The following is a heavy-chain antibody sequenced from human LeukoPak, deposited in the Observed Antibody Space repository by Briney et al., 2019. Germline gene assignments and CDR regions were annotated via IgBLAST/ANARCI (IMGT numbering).Heavy chain of an antibody. CDR3: ARLDILTGHYIRHYYYMDV. D-gene: IGHD3-9*01. CDR1: GGSISSYY. Sequence: SETLSLTCTVSGGSISSYYWSWIRQPPGKGLEWIGEINHSGSTNYNPSLKSRVTISVDTSKNQFSLKLSSVTAADTAVYYCARLDILTGHYIRHYYYMDVWGKGTTVTVSS. V-gene: IGHV4-34*01. CDR2: INHSGST. J-gene: IGHJ6*03.